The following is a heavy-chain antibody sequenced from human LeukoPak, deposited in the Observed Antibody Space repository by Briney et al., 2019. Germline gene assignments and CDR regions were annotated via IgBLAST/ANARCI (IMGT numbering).Heavy chain of an antibody. D-gene: IGHD3-3*01. V-gene: IGHV1-8*01. CDR1: GYTFTSCD. J-gene: IGHJ6*02. CDR3: ARDTPSITIFGVVTTNGMDV. CDR2: MNPNSGNT. Sequence: ASVKVSCKASGYTFTSCDINWVRQATGQGLEWMGWMNPNSGNTGYAQKFQGRVTMTRNTSISTAYMELSSLRSEDTAVYYCARDTPSITIFGVVTTNGMDVWGQGTTVTVSS.